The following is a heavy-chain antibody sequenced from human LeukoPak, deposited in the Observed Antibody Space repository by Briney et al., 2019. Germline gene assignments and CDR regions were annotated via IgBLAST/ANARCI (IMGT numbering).Heavy chain of an antibody. Sequence: ASVKVSCEASGYTFTDYYIHWVRQAPGQGFEWMGWINPIDGDTNYAQKFQGRVTMTRDTSISTAHMEVSRLRSDDTAVYYCARANFLYCSSTTCLFDYWGQGTLVTVSS. J-gene: IGHJ4*02. CDR3: ARANFLYCSSTTCLFDY. D-gene: IGHD2-2*01. CDR2: INPIDGDT. CDR1: GYTFTDYY. V-gene: IGHV1-2*02.